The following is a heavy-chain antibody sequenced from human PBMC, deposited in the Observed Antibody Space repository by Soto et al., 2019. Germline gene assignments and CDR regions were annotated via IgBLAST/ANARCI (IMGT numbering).Heavy chain of an antibody. V-gene: IGHV4-34*01. CDR2: INHSGSS. Sequence: QVQLQQWGAGLLKPSETLSLTCAVYGGSFSGFFWTWIRQPPGKGLEWIGEINHSGSSNYNPSLKSRVTISMDTSENQVSLRLTSVTAADTAVYYCVRGQWLPRGEYWGQGTLVTVSS. CDR3: VRGQWLPRGEY. D-gene: IGHD6-19*01. CDR1: GGSFSGFF. J-gene: IGHJ4*02.